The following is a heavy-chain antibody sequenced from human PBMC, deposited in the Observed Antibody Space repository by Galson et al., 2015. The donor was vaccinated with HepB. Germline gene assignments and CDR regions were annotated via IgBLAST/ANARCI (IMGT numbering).Heavy chain of an antibody. D-gene: IGHD3-10*01. CDR3: AKAWFGNLPFFDD. Sequence: SLRLSCAASGFIFAYYGISWVRQGPGEGLEWVSTFGGAVGGSNYAGSVEGRFLVSRDNSKNTVYLQMNSLRAEDTAIYYCAKAWFGNLPFFDDWGQGTAVTVSS. CDR2: FGGAVGGS. V-gene: IGHV3-23*01. CDR1: GFIFAYYG. J-gene: IGHJ4*02.